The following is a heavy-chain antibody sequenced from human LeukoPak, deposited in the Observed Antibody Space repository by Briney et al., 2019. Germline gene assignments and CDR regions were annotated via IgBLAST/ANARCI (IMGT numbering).Heavy chain of an antibody. V-gene: IGHV3-53*01. CDR1: GFTVSSNY. J-gene: IGHJ4*02. Sequence: GGSLRLSCAASGFTVSSNYMSWVRQAPGKGLEWVSVIYSGGSTYCADSVKGRFTISRDNSKNTLYLQMNSLRAEDTAVYYCARSHMSRGGGSCYIDYWGQGTLVTVSS. CDR3: ARSHMSRGGGSCYIDY. CDR2: IYSGGST. D-gene: IGHD2-15*01.